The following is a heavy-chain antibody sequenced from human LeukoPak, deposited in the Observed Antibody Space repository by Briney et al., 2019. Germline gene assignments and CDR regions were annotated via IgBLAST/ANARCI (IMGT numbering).Heavy chain of an antibody. Sequence: GGSLRLSCAASGFTFDDYGMSWVRQAPGKGPEWVSGINWNGGSTGYADSVKGRFTISRDNAKNSLYLQMNSLRAEDTALYYCARLHYSNPPTGYYYYMDVWGKGTTVTVSS. CDR3: ARLHYSNPPTGYYYYMDV. CDR2: INWNGGST. D-gene: IGHD4-11*01. V-gene: IGHV3-20*04. J-gene: IGHJ6*03. CDR1: GFTFDDYG.